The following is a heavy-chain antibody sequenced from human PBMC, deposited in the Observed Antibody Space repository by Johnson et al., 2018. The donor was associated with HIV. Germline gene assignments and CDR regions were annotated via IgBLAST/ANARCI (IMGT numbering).Heavy chain of an antibody. CDR2: ISGSGGST. D-gene: IGHD3-16*02. J-gene: IGHJ3*02. V-gene: IGHV3-23*04. CDR3: ARGPIADDAFDI. Sequence: VQLVESGGGLVQPGGSLRLSCAASGFTFSSYAMSWVRQAPGKGLAWVSAISGSGGSTYYADSVKGRFTISRDNSKNTLYLQMNSLRAEDTAVYFCARGPIADDAFDIWGQGTMVTVSS. CDR1: GFTFSSYA.